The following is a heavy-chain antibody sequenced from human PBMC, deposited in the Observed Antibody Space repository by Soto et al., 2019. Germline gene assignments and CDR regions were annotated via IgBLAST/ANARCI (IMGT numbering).Heavy chain of an antibody. V-gene: IGHV3-11*01. Sequence: VQLVESGGGLVKPGGSLRLSCAASGFVFSDYYMTCIRQAPGKALEWVSDISSGGAVSNFADSVRGRFTISRDNTNNSLYLQMNNLRAEDTAIYYCARRLTGRTTGDWFDPWGQGTLVTVSS. CDR1: GFVFSDYY. J-gene: IGHJ5*02. CDR2: ISSGGAVS. CDR3: ARRLTGRTTGDWFDP. D-gene: IGHD1-1*01.